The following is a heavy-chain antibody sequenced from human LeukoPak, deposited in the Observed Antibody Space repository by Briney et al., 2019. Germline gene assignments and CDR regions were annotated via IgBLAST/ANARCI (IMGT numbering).Heavy chain of an antibody. V-gene: IGHV3-15*01. D-gene: IGHD3-10*01. Sequence: GGSLRLSCAASGFTFSSYAMSWVRQAPGKGLEWVGRIKHKRDGGATDYAAPVKGRFTISRDDPKNMLYLEMNSLKIEDTAVYYCTTVTMVRDYDYWGRGTLVTVSS. CDR1: GFTFSSYA. J-gene: IGHJ4*02. CDR3: TTVTMVRDYDY. CDR2: IKHKRDGGAT.